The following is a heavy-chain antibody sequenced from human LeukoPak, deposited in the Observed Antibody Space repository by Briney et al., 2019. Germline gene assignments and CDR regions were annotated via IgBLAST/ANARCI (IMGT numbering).Heavy chain of an antibody. CDR2: IIPSAGRT. Sequence: ASVKVSCKASGYTFTSYYIHWVRQAPGQGLEWMGIIIPSAGRTNYAQKFRGRVSMTTDMSTSTVYMELSSLRSEDTAVYYCARDPYSGSYGADYYYYMDVWGKGTTVTISS. J-gene: IGHJ6*03. CDR1: GYTFTSYY. V-gene: IGHV1-46*01. CDR3: ARDPYSGSYGADYYYYMDV. D-gene: IGHD1-26*01.